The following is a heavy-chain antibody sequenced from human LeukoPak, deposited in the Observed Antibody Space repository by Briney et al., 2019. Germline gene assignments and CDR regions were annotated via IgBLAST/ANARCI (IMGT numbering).Heavy chain of an antibody. Sequence: PGGSLRLSCAASGFTFSSYAMSWVRQAPGKGLEWVSAISGSGGSTYYADSVKGRFTISRDNSKNTLYLQMTSLRAEDTAVYYCAKDRGHYDFWSGYTESDYWGQGPLVTVSS. J-gene: IGHJ4*02. D-gene: IGHD3-3*01. CDR2: ISGSGGST. CDR1: GFTFSSYA. CDR3: AKDRGHYDFWSGYTESDY. V-gene: IGHV3-23*01.